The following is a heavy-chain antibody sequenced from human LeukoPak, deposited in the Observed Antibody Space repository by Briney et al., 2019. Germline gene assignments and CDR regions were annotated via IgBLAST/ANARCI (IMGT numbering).Heavy chain of an antibody. D-gene: IGHD3-22*01. Sequence: GMSLRLSCAASGFTFSRYAMHWVRQAPGKGLEWVAVIWYDGSNQYYVDSVKGRFTISRDNSKKMLYLQMNSLRAEDAAVYYCARDWYYDSSGYLPYWGQGTLVIVSS. V-gene: IGHV3-33*01. CDR3: ARDWYYDSSGYLPY. J-gene: IGHJ4*02. CDR1: GFTFSRYA. CDR2: IWYDGSNQ.